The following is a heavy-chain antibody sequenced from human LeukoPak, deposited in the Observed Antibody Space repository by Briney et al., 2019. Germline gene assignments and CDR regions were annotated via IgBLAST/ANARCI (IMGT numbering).Heavy chain of an antibody. CDR1: GYTFTGDY. D-gene: IGHD1-26*01. V-gene: IGHV1-2*02. Sequence: GASVKLSCKASGYTFTGDYMHWVRQAPGQGLEWMGWINPNSGGTNYAQKFQGRVTMTRDTSISTAYMELSRLRSDDTAAYYCARVVGSGIPLYFYYWGQGTLVTVSS. CDR2: INPNSGGT. J-gene: IGHJ4*02. CDR3: ARVVGSGIPLYFYY.